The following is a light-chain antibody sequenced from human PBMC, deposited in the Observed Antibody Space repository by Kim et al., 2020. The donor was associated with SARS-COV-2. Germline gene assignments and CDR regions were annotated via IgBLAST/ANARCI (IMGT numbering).Light chain of an antibody. CDR3: QQSYSTPRT. J-gene: IGKJ2*01. V-gene: IGKV1-39*01. Sequence: STSVGDRVTITCRASQSISNYLNWYQQKPGKVPKVLIYAASSLESGVPSRFSGSGSGTDFTLTISSLQPEDFATYYCQQSYSTPRTFGQGTKLEI. CDR2: AAS. CDR1: QSISNY.